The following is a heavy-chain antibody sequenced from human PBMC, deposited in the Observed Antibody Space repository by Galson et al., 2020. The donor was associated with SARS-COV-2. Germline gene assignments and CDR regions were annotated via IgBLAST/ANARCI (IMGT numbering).Heavy chain of an antibody. D-gene: IGHD5-12*01. Sequence: SETLSLTCTVSGGSISSGSYYWSWIRQPAGKGLEWIGHIYTSGSTNYNPSLKSRVTISVDTSKNQFSLKLSSVTAADTAVYYCARAAEWLRFGGLGYYYYYMDVRGKGTTVTVSS. J-gene: IGHJ6*03. CDR3: ARAAEWLRFGGLGYYYYYMDV. V-gene: IGHV4-61*09. CDR2: IYTSGST. CDR1: GGSISSGSYY.